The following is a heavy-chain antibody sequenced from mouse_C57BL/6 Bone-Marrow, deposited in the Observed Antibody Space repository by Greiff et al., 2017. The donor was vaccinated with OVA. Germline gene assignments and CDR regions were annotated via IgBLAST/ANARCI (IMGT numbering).Heavy chain of an antibody. J-gene: IGHJ3*01. Sequence: EVKLVESGGGLVQPGGSLKLSCAASGFTFSDYGMAWVRQAPRKGPEWVAFISNLAYSIYYADTVTGRFTISRANAKNTLYLEMSSLRSEDTAMYYCARQDPPFYYGSSYGFAYWGQGTLVTVSA. CDR2: ISNLAYSI. CDR3: ARQDPPFYYGSSYGFAY. V-gene: IGHV5-15*01. D-gene: IGHD1-1*01. CDR1: GFTFSDYG.